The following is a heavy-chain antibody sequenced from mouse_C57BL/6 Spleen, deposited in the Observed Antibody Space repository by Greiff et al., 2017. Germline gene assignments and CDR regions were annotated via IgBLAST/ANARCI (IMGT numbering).Heavy chain of an antibody. CDR1: GFTFSDYG. Sequence: EVQLQQSGGGLVKPGGSLKLSCAASGFTFSDYGMHWVRQAPEKGLEWVAYISSGSSTIYYADTVKGRFTISRDNAKNTLFLQMTSLRSEDTAMYYCASPSGTYWGQGTLVTVSA. J-gene: IGHJ3*01. CDR2: ISSGSSTI. CDR3: ASPSGTY. V-gene: IGHV5-17*01.